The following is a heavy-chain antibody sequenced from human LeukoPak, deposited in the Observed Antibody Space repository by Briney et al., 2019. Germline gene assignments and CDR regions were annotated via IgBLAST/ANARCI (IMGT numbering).Heavy chain of an antibody. V-gene: IGHV1-18*01. CDR3: ARGRLRLPYSSPGGY. CDR1: GYTFTSYG. D-gene: IGHD6-13*01. CDR2: ISAYNGNT. J-gene: IGHJ4*02. Sequence: GASVKVSCKASGYTFTSYGISWVRQAPGQGLEWMGWISAYNGNTNYAQKLQGRVTMTTDTSTSTAYMELRSLRSDDTAVYYCARGRLRLPYSSPGGYWGQGTLVTVSS.